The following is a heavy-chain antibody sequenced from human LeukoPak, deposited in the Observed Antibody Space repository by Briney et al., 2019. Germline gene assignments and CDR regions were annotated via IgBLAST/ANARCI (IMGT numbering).Heavy chain of an antibody. Sequence: SVKVSCKASGGTFSSYAISWVRQAPGQGLEWMGGIIPIFGTANYVQKFQGRVTITADKSTSTAYMELSSLRSEDTAVYYCARDRGDILTGYYSNWFDPWGQGTLVTVSS. CDR1: GGTFSSYA. J-gene: IGHJ5*02. CDR3: ARDRGDILTGYYSNWFDP. V-gene: IGHV1-69*06. D-gene: IGHD3-9*01. CDR2: IIPIFGTA.